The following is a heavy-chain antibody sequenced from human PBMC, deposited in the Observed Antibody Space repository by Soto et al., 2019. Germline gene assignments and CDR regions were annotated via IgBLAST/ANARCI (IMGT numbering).Heavy chain of an antibody. J-gene: IGHJ6*02. Sequence: QVQLVQSGAEVKKPGSSVKVSCKASGGTFSSYAISWVRQAPGQGLEWMGGIIPIFGTANYAQKFQGRVTITADESTSTAYMELSSLRSKDTAVYYCARDFDPRQQWLYGMDVWGQGTTVTVSS. CDR2: IIPIFGTA. CDR1: GGTFSSYA. D-gene: IGHD6-19*01. V-gene: IGHV1-69*01. CDR3: ARDFDPRQQWLYGMDV.